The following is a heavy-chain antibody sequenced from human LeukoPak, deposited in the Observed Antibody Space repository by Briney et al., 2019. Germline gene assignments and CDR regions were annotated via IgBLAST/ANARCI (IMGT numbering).Heavy chain of an antibody. CDR1: GFTVSSNY. Sequence: GGSLRLSCAASGFTVSSNYMSWVRQAPGKGLEWVSTIYTSGSTYYADSVKGRFTISRDNSKNTLYLQMNSLRAEDTAVYYCAKDGPLQYCSSTSCYLHYFDYWGQGTLVTVSS. CDR3: AKDGPLQYCSSTSCYLHYFDY. D-gene: IGHD2-2*01. V-gene: IGHV3-66*03. CDR2: IYTSGST. J-gene: IGHJ4*02.